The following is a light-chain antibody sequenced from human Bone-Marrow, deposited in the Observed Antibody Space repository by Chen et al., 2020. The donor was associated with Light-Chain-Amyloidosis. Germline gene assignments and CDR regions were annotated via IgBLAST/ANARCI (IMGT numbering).Light chain of an antibody. CDR3: SSYTSRNTLV. Sequence: QSALTQSASVSGSPGQSITISCTGTSTDVGGYNYVSWYQQHPGKAPKLMIYDVSNRPSGVSNRFSGSKSANTASLTISGLQAEDEADYYCSSYTSRNTLVFGTGTKVTVL. CDR2: DVS. J-gene: IGLJ1*01. V-gene: IGLV2-14*03. CDR1: STDVGGYNY.